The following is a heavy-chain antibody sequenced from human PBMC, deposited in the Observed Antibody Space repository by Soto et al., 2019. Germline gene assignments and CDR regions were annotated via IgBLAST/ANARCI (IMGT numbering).Heavy chain of an antibody. J-gene: IGHJ5*02. CDR1: GFTFSSYG. CDR2: ISYDGSNK. Sequence: GGSLRLSCAASGFTFSSYGMHWVRQAPGKGLEWVAVISYDGSNKYYADSVKGRFTISRDNSKNTLYLQMNSLRAEDTAVYYCAKSPRAAARNGNWFDPWGQGTLVTVSS. CDR3: AKSPRAAARNGNWFDP. V-gene: IGHV3-30*18. D-gene: IGHD6-13*01.